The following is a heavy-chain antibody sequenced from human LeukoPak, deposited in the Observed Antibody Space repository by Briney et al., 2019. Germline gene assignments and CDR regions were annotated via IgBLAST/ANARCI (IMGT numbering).Heavy chain of an antibody. CDR1: GFTFSSYE. D-gene: IGHD3-22*01. Sequence: GGSLRLSCAASGFTFSSYEMNWVRQAPGKGLEWVSYISSSGSTIYYADSVKGRFTISRDNAKNSLYLQMNSLRAEDTAVYYCARTPLSPYDSIGYGDYWGQGTLVTVSS. J-gene: IGHJ4*02. CDR3: ARTPLSPYDSIGYGDY. CDR2: ISSSGSTI. V-gene: IGHV3-48*03.